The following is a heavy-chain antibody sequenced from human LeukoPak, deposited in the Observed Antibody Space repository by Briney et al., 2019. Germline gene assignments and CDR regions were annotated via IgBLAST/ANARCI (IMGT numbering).Heavy chain of an antibody. CDR3: VFGVWTGPSC. Sequence: PGGSLRLSCAASGSTVSDNFVSWVRQAPGKGLEWVSFIFRHGGTSYGDAVKGRFTISRDSSMNNVYLQMNSLRVEDTAVYYCVFGVWTGPSCWGQGILVTVSS. CDR2: IFRHGGT. V-gene: IGHV3-53*01. CDR1: GSTVSDNF. J-gene: IGHJ4*02. D-gene: IGHD3/OR15-3a*01.